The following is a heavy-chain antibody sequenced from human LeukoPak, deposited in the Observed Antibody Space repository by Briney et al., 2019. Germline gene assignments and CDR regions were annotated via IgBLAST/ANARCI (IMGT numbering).Heavy chain of an antibody. CDR1: GFTFSSYE. J-gene: IGHJ6*03. CDR3: AKDGGEYYDILTGYYPRLYYMDV. Sequence: GGSLRLSCAASGFTFSSYEMNWVRQAPGKGLEWVSYISSSGSTIYYADSVKGRFTISRDNAKNSLYLQMNSLRAEDTAVYYCAKDGGEYYDILTGYYPRLYYMDVWGKGTTVTVSS. CDR2: ISSSGSTI. V-gene: IGHV3-48*03. D-gene: IGHD3-9*01.